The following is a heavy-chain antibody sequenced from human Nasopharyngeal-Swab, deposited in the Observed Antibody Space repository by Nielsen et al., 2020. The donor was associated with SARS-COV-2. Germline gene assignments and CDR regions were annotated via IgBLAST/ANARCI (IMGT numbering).Heavy chain of an antibody. CDR1: GFTFSSYS. CDR3: ARDIDSSGYSGYWYFDL. V-gene: IGHV3-21*01. J-gene: IGHJ2*01. D-gene: IGHD3-22*01. Sequence: GGSLRLSCAASGFTFSSYSMNWVRQAPGKGLEWVSSISSSSYIYYADSVKGRFTISRDNAKNSLYLQMNSLRAEDTAVYYCARDIDSSGYSGYWYFDLWGRGTLVTVSS. CDR2: ISSSSYI.